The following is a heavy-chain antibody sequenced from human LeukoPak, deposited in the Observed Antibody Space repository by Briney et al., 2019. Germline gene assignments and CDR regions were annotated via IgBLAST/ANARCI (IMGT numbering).Heavy chain of an antibody. CDR2: ISSSGSTT. V-gene: IGHV3-23*01. CDR3: AKGGLARGSANYYDY. J-gene: IGHJ4*02. CDR1: GFTVSSNY. D-gene: IGHD6-19*01. Sequence: GGSLRLSCAASGFTVSSNYMSWVRQAPGKGPEWVSGISSSGSTTYYADSVKGRFSISRDNSKNTLYLRMDGLTVEDTAVYYCAKGGLARGSANYYDYWGQGTLVTVSS.